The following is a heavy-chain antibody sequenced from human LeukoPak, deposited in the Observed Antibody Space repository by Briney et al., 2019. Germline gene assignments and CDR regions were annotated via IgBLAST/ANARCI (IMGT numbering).Heavy chain of an antibody. Sequence: GGSLRLSCTASGFTFSSYGMHWVRQAPGKGLEWVAFIRYDGSNKYYADSVKGRFTISRDTSKNTLYLQMNSLRAEDTAVYYCAKGGTRGDIVVVVAAYFDYWGQGTLVTVSS. J-gene: IGHJ4*02. V-gene: IGHV3-30*02. D-gene: IGHD2-15*01. CDR3: AKGGTRGDIVVVVAAYFDY. CDR1: GFTFSSYG. CDR2: IRYDGSNK.